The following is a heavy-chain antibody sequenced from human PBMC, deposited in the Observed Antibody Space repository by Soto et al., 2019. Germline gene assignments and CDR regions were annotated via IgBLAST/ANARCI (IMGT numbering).Heavy chain of an antibody. Sequence: EVQLVESGGGLVQPGKSLRLSRVASGFTFDDCSMHWVRQAPGKGLEWVSGISWDSGTIGYADSVKGRFSISRDGAKNSLYLQMNSLRVEDAALYYCVQGRYPTMASPLDHWGQGTLVTVSS. CDR1: GFTFDDCS. J-gene: IGHJ5*02. D-gene: IGHD5-12*01. V-gene: IGHV3-9*01. CDR2: ISWDSGTI. CDR3: VQGRYPTMASPLDH.